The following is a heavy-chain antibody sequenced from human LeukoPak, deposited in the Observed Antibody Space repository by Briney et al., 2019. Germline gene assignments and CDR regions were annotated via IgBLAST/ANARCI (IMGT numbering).Heavy chain of an antibody. CDR2: INHSGTT. Sequence: PSETLSLTCAVYGGSFSGDYWSWIRQPPGKGLEWIGEINHSGTTNYNPSLKSRVTISVDTSKNQFSLKLSSVTAADTAVYYCAREEIVDHYFDYWGQGTLVTVSS. V-gene: IGHV4-34*01. CDR1: GGSFSGDY. J-gene: IGHJ4*02. CDR3: AREEIVDHYFDY. D-gene: IGHD3-22*01.